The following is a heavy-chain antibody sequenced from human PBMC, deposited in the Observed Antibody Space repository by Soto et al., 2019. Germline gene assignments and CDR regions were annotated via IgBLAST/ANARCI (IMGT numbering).Heavy chain of an antibody. CDR3: ARSIYYYDSSGYHY. J-gene: IGHJ4*02. CDR1: GYTFTGYY. V-gene: IGHV1-18*04. D-gene: IGHD3-22*01. Sequence: GASVKVSCKASGYTFTGYYMHWVRQAPGQGLEWMGWISAYNGNTNYAQKLQGRVTMTTDTSTSTAYMELRSLRSDDTAVYYCARSIYYYDSSGYHYWGQGTLVTVSS. CDR2: ISAYNGNT.